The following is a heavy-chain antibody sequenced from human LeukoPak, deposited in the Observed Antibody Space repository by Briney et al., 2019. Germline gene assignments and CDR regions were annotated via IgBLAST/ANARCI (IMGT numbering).Heavy chain of an antibody. D-gene: IGHD3-10*01. CDR3: ARRHDPGVFDY. CDR2: IYYSGST. CDR1: GGSISSSSYY. V-gene: IGHV4-39*01. J-gene: IGHJ4*02. Sequence: SETLSLTCTVSGGSISSSSYYWGWIRQPPGKGLEWIGSIYYSGSTYYNPSLKSRVTISVDTSKNQFSLKLSSVTAADTAVYYCARRHDPGVFDYWGQGTLVTVSS.